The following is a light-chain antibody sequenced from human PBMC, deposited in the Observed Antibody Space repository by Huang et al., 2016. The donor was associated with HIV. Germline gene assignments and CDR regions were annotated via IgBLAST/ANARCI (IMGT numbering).Light chain of an antibody. Sequence: DIVLTQSPATLPLSPGERATLSCRAGQSVGSYLAWYQQTPGQAPRLLVSDASHRATGIPARFSGSGAGTDFTRTISSLEPEDFAVYYCHQHSSWPGTFGQGTRVEIK. CDR2: DAS. CDR3: HQHSSWPGT. V-gene: IGKV3-11*01. J-gene: IGKJ1*01. CDR1: QSVGSY.